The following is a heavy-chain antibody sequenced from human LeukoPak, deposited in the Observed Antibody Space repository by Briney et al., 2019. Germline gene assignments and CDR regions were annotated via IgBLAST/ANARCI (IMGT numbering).Heavy chain of an antibody. CDR3: AKAVAAAPRGGYFDY. CDR2: ISGSGGST. CDR1: GFTFSSYA. V-gene: IGHV3-23*01. D-gene: IGHD6-13*01. Sequence: GGSLRLSCAASGFTFSSYAMSWVRQAPGKGLEWVSAISGSGGSTYYADSVKGRFTISRDSSKNTLYLQMNSLRAEDTAVYYCAKAVAAAPRGGYFDYWGQGTLVTVSS. J-gene: IGHJ4*02.